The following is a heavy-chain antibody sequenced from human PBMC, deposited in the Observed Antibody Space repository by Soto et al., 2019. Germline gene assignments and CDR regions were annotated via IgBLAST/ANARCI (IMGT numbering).Heavy chain of an antibody. D-gene: IGHD5-18*01. CDR1: GFTFSSYW. CDR2: IKQDGSEN. V-gene: IGHV3-7*03. J-gene: IGHJ4*02. Sequence: GVLRLSCAASGFTFSSYWMSWVRQAPGKGLEWVANIKQDGSENYYVDSVRGRFTISRDNAKNSLYLQMNSLRAEDTAVYYCVRDFEGSYDYGPFDYWGQGTQV. CDR3: VRDFEGSYDYGPFDY.